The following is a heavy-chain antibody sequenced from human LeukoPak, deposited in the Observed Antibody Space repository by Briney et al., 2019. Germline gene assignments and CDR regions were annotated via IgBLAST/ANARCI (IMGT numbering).Heavy chain of an antibody. D-gene: IGHD5-12*01. CDR3: AKDHSGYTDY. Sequence: GGSLRLSCAASGFTFDDYGMSWVRQAPGKGPEWVSSISSSSSYIYYADSMKGRFTISRDNAKNSLYLQMNSLRAEDTAVYYCAKDHSGYTDYWGQGTLVTVSS. CDR1: GFTFDDYG. J-gene: IGHJ4*02. V-gene: IGHV3-21*01. CDR2: ISSSSSYI.